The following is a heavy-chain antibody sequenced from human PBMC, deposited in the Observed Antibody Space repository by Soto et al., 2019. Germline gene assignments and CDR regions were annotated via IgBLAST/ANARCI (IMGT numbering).Heavy chain of an antibody. CDR2: ISWNSGSI. V-gene: IGHV3-9*01. J-gene: IGHJ4*02. Sequence: PGGSLRLSCAASGFTFDDYAMHWVRQAPGKGLEWVSGISWNSGSIGYADSVKGRFTISRDNAKSSLYLQMNSLRADDTALYYCAKDWDYDSSGDFDYWGQGTLVTVPQ. D-gene: IGHD3-22*01. CDR1: GFTFDDYA. CDR3: AKDWDYDSSGDFDY.